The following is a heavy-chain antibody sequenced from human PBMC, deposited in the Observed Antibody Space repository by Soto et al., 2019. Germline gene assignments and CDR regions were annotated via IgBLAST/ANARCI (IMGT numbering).Heavy chain of an antibody. D-gene: IGHD4-4*01. J-gene: IGHJ4*02. CDR3: ARGPHYSNLDY. CDR1: GYTFTNYD. Sequence: ASVKVSCKASGYTFTNYDINWVRQATGQGLEWMGWMNPNSGNTGYAQKFRGRVTMTRNTSISTAYMELSSLRSEDTAVYYCARGPHYSNLDYWGQGTLVTVSS. V-gene: IGHV1-8*01. CDR2: MNPNSGNT.